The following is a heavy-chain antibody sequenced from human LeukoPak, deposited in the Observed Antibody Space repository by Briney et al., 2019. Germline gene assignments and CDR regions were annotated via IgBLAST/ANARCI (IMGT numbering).Heavy chain of an antibody. CDR3: ARVVPAAMGVY. V-gene: IGHV3-23*01. Sequence: GGSLRLSCAASGFTFSSYAMSWVRQAPGRGLEWVSAISGSGGSTYYADSVKGRFTISRDNSKNTLYLQMNSLRAEDTAVYYCARVVPAAMGVYWGQGTLVTVSS. CDR1: GFTFSSYA. CDR2: ISGSGGST. J-gene: IGHJ4*02. D-gene: IGHD2-2*01.